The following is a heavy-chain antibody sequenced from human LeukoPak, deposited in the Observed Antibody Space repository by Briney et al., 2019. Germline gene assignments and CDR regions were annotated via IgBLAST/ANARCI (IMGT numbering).Heavy chain of an antibody. J-gene: IGHJ6*03. V-gene: IGHV3-48*03. CDR3: AKDFTPAMVTPRYYYYMDV. D-gene: IGHD5-18*01. CDR2: ISSSGSTI. Sequence: PGGSLRLSCAASGFTFSSYEMNWVRQAPGKGLEWVSYISSSGSTIYYADSVKGRFTISRDNAKNSLYLQMNSLRAEDTALYYCAKDFTPAMVTPRYYYYMDVWGKGTTVTVSS. CDR1: GFTFSSYE.